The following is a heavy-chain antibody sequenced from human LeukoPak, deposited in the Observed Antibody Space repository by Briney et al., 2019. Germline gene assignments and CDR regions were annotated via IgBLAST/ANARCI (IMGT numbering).Heavy chain of an antibody. CDR3: ARGLFLSGYLDAFDI. CDR1: GFTFSSYA. V-gene: IGHV3-30*14. CDR2: ISYDGSNK. D-gene: IGHD3-22*01. Sequence: GGSLRLSCAASGFTFSSYAMHWVRQAPGKGLEWVAVISYDGSNKYYADSVKGRFTISRDNSKNTLYLQMNSLRVEDTAIYYCARGLFLSGYLDAFDIWGQGTVVTVSS. J-gene: IGHJ3*02.